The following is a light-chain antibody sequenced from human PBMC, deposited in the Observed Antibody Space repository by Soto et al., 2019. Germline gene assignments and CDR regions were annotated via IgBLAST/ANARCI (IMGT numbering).Light chain of an antibody. CDR1: SGDVGGYNY. CDR2: EVT. V-gene: IGLV2-8*01. J-gene: IGLJ1*01. CDR3: SSYTSSNNV. Sequence: QSALTQPPSASGSPGQSVTISCTGTSGDVGGYNYVSWYQQHPGKAPKLMIYEVTKRPSGDPDRFSGSKSGNTASLTVSGLQAEYEAEYYSSSYTSSNNVFGPGTKLTVL.